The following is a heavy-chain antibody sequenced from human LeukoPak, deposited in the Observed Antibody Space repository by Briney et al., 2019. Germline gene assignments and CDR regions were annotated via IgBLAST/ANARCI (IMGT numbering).Heavy chain of an antibody. Sequence: ASVKVSCKASGYTFTSYGISWVRQPPGQGLEWMGWISAYNGNTNYAQKLQGRVTMTTDTSTSTAYMELRSLRSDDTAVYYCARDVEPAFRGTLLRYYYYCFGMDVWGQGTTVTVSS. J-gene: IGHJ6*02. CDR1: GYTFTSYG. V-gene: IGHV1-18*01. D-gene: IGHD3-16*01. CDR2: ISAYNGNT. CDR3: ARDVEPAFRGTLLRYYYYCFGMDV.